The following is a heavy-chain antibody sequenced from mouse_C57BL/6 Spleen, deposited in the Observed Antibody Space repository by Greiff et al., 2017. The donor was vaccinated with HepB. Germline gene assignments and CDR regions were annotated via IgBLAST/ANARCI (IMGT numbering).Heavy chain of an antibody. Sequence: VQLQQSVAELVRPGASVKFSCTASGFTIKNTYMHWVKQRPEQGLAWIGWIDPANGNTNYDPTFKGKYTITADTSSNTAYLQLSSLTSEDTAIYYCARGEQVAYWGQGTLVTVSA. CDR1: GFTIKNTY. V-gene: IGHV14-3*01. CDR2: IDPANGNT. J-gene: IGHJ3*01. CDR3: ARGEQVAY.